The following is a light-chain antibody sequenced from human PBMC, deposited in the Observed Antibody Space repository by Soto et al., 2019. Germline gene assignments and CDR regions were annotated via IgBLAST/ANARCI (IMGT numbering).Light chain of an antibody. V-gene: IGKV3-20*01. CDR2: GTS. J-gene: IGKJ2*03. Sequence: EIVLTQSPGTLSLSPGERATLSCRASQSVTSGYLAWYQQKPGQAPRLLIYGTSSRATGIPDRFSGSGSGTDFTLSISRLEPEDFAVYYCQQYGNGNSPRYSFGQGTRLEIK. CDR1: QSVTSGY. CDR3: QQYGNGNSPRYS.